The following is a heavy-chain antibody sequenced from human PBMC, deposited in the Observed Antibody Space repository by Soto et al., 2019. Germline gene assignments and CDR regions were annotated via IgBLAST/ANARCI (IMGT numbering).Heavy chain of an antibody. CDR3: ASFYYDGSGYPFFDY. CDR2: IWYDGSNK. J-gene: IGHJ4*02. V-gene: IGHV3-33*01. D-gene: IGHD3-22*01. CDR1: GFTFSSYG. Sequence: SLRLSCAASGFTFSSYGVHWVRQAPGKGLEWVAVIWYDGSNKYYADSVKGRFTISRDNSKNTLYLQMNSLRAEDTAVYYCASFYYDGSGYPFFDYWGRRTLVTGSS.